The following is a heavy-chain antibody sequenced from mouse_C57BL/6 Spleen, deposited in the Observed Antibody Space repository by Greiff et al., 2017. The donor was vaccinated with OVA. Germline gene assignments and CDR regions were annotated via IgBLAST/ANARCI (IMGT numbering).Heavy chain of an antibody. V-gene: IGHV1-15*01. D-gene: IGHD1-1*01. J-gene: IGHJ4*01. CDR2: IDPETGGT. CDR3: TNGSSTGAMDY. CDR1: GYTFTDYE. Sequence: VQGVESGAELVRPGASVTLSCKASGYTFTDYEMHWVKQTPVHGLEWIGAIDPETGGTAYNQKFKGKAILTADKSSSTAYMELRSLTSEDSAVYYCTNGSSTGAMDYWGQGTSVTVSS.